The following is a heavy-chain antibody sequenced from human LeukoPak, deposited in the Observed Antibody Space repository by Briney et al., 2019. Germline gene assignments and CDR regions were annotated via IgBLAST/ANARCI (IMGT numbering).Heavy chain of an antibody. CDR1: GFAFSVYA. CDR2: INANSGTT. V-gene: IGHV3-23*01. J-gene: IGHJ5*01. Sequence: GGTLRLSCTASGFAFSVYAMSWLRQPPRRGLEWVSTINANSGTTSYAASVRGRFTISRDNSKNTLYLQLNTLRADDTATYYCAKPISGGLAVTADWFHPWGQGTLVVVSS. D-gene: IGHD6-19*01. CDR3: AKPISGGLAVTADWFHP.